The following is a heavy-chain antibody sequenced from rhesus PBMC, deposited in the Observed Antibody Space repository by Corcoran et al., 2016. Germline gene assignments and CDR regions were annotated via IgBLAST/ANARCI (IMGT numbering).Heavy chain of an antibody. D-gene: IGHD3-16*01. Sequence: QVQLQESGPGLVKPSETLSLTCGVSGGSISSGYGWSWIRQPPGKGLEWIGYIYGSSGNTYYNPSRKSRVTISKYMAKNQFSLKLSSVTAADTAVYYCARNPPGDYSGSYSFDYWGQGVLVTVSS. CDR2: IYGSSGNT. CDR3: ARNPPGDYSGSYSFDY. V-gene: IGHV4S7*01. J-gene: IGHJ4*01. CDR1: GGSISSGYG.